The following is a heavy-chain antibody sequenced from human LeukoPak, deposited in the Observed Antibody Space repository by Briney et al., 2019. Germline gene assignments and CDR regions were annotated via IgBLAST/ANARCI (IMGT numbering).Heavy chain of an antibody. CDR2: IYYSGRT. D-gene: IGHD3-22*01. Sequence: SVTLSLTCTVSGGSISSSSYYWGWIRQPPGKGLEWIGSIYYSGRTYCNPSLKSRVTISVDTSKNQFSLKLSSVTAADTAVYYCARHIPYYYDSSGYSDYYYGMDVWGQGTTVTVS. CDR3: ARHIPYYYDSSGYSDYYYGMDV. V-gene: IGHV4-39*01. CDR1: GGSISSSSYY. J-gene: IGHJ6*02.